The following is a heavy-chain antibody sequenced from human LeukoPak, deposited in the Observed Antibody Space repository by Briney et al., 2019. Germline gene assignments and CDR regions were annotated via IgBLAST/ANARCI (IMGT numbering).Heavy chain of an antibody. Sequence: SVKVSCKASGGTFSSYAISWVRQAPGQWLEWMGGIIPIFGTANYAQKFHGRVTITADESTSTAYMELSSLRSEDTAVYYCARASASASSGWYRRRAEYFQHWGQGTLVTVSS. CDR3: ARASASASSGWYRRRAEYFQH. CDR2: IIPIFGTA. V-gene: IGHV1-69*01. D-gene: IGHD6-19*01. CDR1: GGTFSSYA. J-gene: IGHJ1*01.